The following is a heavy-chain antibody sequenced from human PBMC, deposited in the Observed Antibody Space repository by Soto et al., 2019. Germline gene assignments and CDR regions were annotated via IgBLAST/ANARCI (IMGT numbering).Heavy chain of an antibody. CDR1: GFIFSSYW. Sequence: GGSLRLSCAASGFIFSSYWMHWVRQAPGKGLVWVSRINSDGSSTSYADSVKGRFTISRDNAKNTLYLQMNSLRAEDTAVYYCARVVTGYYDSSGFRGYFDYWGQGTLVTVSS. J-gene: IGHJ4*02. D-gene: IGHD3-22*01. CDR3: ARVVTGYYDSSGFRGYFDY. V-gene: IGHV3-74*01. CDR2: INSDGSST.